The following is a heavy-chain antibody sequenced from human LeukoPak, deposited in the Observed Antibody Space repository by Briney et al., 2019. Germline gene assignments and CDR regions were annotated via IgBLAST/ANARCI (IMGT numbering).Heavy chain of an antibody. CDR3: TFPWDGSGSF. D-gene: IGHD3-10*01. CDR2: ISSSSSYI. V-gene: IGHV3-21*01. Sequence: NSGGSLRLSCAASGFTFSSYSMNWVRQAPGKGLEWVSSISSSSSYIYYADSVKGRFTISRDNAKNSLYLQMNSLRAEDTAVYYCTFPWDGSGSFWGQGTLVTVSS. J-gene: IGHJ4*02. CDR1: GFTFSSYS.